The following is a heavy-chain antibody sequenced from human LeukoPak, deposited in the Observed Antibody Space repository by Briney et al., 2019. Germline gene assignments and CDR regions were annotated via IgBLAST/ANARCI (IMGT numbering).Heavy chain of an antibody. CDR2: IYTSGST. Sequence: SETLYLTCTVSGGSISNYYWSWIRQPAGKGLEWIGRIYTSGSTNYNPSLKSRVTISVDTSKNQFSLKLSSVTAADTAAYYCARSMATITKYYFDYWGQGTLVTVSS. V-gene: IGHV4-4*07. J-gene: IGHJ4*02. CDR3: ARSMATITKYYFDY. CDR1: GGSISNYY. D-gene: IGHD5-24*01.